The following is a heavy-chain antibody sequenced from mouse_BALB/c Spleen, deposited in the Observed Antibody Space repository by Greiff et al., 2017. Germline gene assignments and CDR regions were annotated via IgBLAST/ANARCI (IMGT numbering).Heavy chain of an antibody. CDR2: ISSGGSYT. Sequence: EVQVVESGGGLVKPGGSLKLSCAASGFTFSSYTMSWVRQTPEKRLEWVATISSGGSYTYYPDSVKGRFTISRDNAKNTLYLQMSSLKSEDTAMYYCTRRVYGNYSWFAYWGQGTLVTVSA. V-gene: IGHV5-6-4*01. CDR1: GFTFSSYT. D-gene: IGHD2-1*01. J-gene: IGHJ3*01. CDR3: TRRVYGNYSWFAY.